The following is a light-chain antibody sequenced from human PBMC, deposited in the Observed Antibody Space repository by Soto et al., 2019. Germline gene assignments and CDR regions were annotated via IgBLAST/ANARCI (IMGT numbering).Light chain of an antibody. J-gene: IGKJ5*01. CDR1: QSVSSSY. V-gene: IGKV3-20*01. CDR2: GAS. CDR3: QQYGSSLIT. Sequence: ELVLTQSPVTLSLSPGERATLSCRASQSVSSSYLAWYQQKPGQAPRLLIYGASSRATGIPDRFSGSGSGTDFTLTISRLEPEDFAVYYCQQYGSSLITFGQGTRLEN.